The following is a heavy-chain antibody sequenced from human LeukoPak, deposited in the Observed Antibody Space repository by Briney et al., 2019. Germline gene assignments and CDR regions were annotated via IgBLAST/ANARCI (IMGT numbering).Heavy chain of an antibody. CDR2: INTNTGNP. CDR3: ARGPYSGMDV. J-gene: IGHJ6*02. V-gene: IGHV7-4-1*02. D-gene: IGHD4-11*01. Sequence: RASVKVSCTASGYTFTSNAMNWVRQAPGQGLEWMGWINTNTGNPTYSQGFTGRFVFSLDTSLSTAYLQISTLRAEDTAVYYCARGPYSGMDVWGQGTMVTVSS. CDR1: GYTFTSNA.